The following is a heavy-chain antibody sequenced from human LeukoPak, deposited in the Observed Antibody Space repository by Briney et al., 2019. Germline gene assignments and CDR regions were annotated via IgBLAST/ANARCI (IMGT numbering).Heavy chain of an antibody. D-gene: IGHD5-18*01. CDR2: IRYDGSNK. V-gene: IGHV3-30*02. J-gene: IGHJ3*02. CDR3: AKEAATAMVMNAFDI. CDR1: GFTFSSYG. Sequence: GGSLRLSCAASGFTFSSYGMHWVRQAPGKGLEWVAFIRYDGSNKYYADSVKGRFTISRDNSKNTLYLQMNSLRAEDTAVYYCAKEAATAMVMNAFDIWGQGTMVTVSS.